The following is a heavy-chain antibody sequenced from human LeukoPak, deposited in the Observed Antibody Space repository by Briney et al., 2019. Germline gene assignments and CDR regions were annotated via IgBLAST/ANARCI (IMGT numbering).Heavy chain of an antibody. Sequence: KAGESLKISCKGSGYSFTSYWIGWVRQMPGKGLEWMGIIYPGDSDTRYSPSFQGQVTISADKSISTAYLQWSSLKASDTAMYYCARHGIAAAGSYYFDYWGQGTLVTVSS. CDR3: ARHGIAAAGSYYFDY. J-gene: IGHJ4*02. D-gene: IGHD6-13*01. CDR1: GYSFTSYW. V-gene: IGHV5-51*01. CDR2: IYPGDSDT.